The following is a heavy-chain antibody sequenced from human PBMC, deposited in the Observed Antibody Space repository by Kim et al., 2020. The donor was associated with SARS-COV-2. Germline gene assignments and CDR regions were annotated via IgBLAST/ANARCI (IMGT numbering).Heavy chain of an antibody. CDR1: GYSFTSYW. CDR2: IYPGDSDT. V-gene: IGHV5-51*01. Sequence: GESLKISCKGSGYSFTSYWIGWVRQMPGKGLEWMGIIYPGDSDTRYSPSFQGQVTISADKSISTAYLQWSSLKASDTAMYYCARRGYGDYVDYYYGMDVWGQGTTVTVSS. J-gene: IGHJ6*02. D-gene: IGHD4-17*01. CDR3: ARRGYGDYVDYYYGMDV.